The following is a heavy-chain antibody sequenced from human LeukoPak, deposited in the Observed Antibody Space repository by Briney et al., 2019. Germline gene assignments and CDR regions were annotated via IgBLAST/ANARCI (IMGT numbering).Heavy chain of an antibody. CDR2: IYYSGST. CDR3: ARVDTALGSGYGMDV. Sequence: PSETLSLTCTVSGGSISSYYWSWIRQPPGKGLGWIGYIYYSGSTNYNPSLKSRVTISVDTSKNQFSLKLSSVTAADTAVYYCARVDTALGSGYGMDVWGQGTTVTVSS. J-gene: IGHJ6*02. V-gene: IGHV4-59*01. CDR1: GGSISSYY. D-gene: IGHD5-18*01.